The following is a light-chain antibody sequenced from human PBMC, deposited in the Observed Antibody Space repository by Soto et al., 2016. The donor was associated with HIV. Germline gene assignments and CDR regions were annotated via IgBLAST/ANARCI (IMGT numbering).Light chain of an antibody. J-gene: IGLJ1*01. CDR3: QAWDNNIHV. CDR2: EDS. Sequence: SYELTQAPSVSVSPGQTATISCSGDKLGDKYISWLQQRPGQSPLLLIYEDSKRPSGIPDRFSGSNSGXTATLTISGTQAMDEADYFCQAWDNNIHVFGAGTKVTVL. CDR1: KLGDKY. V-gene: IGLV3-1*01.